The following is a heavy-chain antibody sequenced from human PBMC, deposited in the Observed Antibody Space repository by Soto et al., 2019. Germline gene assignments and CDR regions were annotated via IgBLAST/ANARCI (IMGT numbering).Heavy chain of an antibody. V-gene: IGHV1-2*04. CDR1: GYTFTGYY. J-gene: IGHJ4*02. CDR3: ATPGPHELGSFDY. Sequence: ASVKVSCKASGYTFTGYYMHWVRQAPGQGLEWMGWINPNSGGTNYAQKFQGWVTMTRDTSISTAYMELSRLRSDDTAVYYCATPGPHELGSFDYWGQGTLVTVSS. CDR2: INPNSGGT. D-gene: IGHD7-27*01.